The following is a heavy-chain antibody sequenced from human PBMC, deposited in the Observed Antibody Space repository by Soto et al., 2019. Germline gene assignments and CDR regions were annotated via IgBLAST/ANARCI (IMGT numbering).Heavy chain of an antibody. Sequence: SETLSLTCTVSGGSISNFYWSWIRQPPGKGLEWIGYIYYSGSTNYNPSLKSRVTISVDTSKNQFSLKLSSVTAADTAVYYCARVWYSSSHGGWFDPWGQGTLVTVSS. CDR1: GGSISNFY. J-gene: IGHJ5*02. V-gene: IGHV4-59*01. CDR2: IYYSGST. D-gene: IGHD6-6*01. CDR3: ARVWYSSSHGGWFDP.